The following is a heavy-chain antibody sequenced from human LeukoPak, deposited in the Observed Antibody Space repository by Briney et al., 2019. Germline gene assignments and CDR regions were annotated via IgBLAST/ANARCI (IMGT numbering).Heavy chain of an antibody. J-gene: IGHJ4*02. D-gene: IGHD3-10*01. CDR3: ARDIGETLFDY. Sequence: GRSLRLSCAASGFTFSSYGMSWVRQAPGEGLEWVSAISGGGGSTYYADSVKGRFTISRDNSKNTLYLQMNSLRAEDTAVYYCARDIGETLFDYWGQGTLVTVSS. CDR1: GFTFSSYG. V-gene: IGHV3-23*01. CDR2: ISGGGGST.